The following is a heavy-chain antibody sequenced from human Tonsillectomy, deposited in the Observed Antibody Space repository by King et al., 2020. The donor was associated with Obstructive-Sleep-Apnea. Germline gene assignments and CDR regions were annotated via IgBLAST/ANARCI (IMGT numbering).Heavy chain of an antibody. CDR1: GHTVTRDW. J-gene: IGHJ4*02. CDR2: IFLGDSDT. V-gene: IGHV5-51*01. CDR3: ARTSFAARPMDY. D-gene: IGHD6-6*01. Sequence: VQLVQSGSEVRKPGESLKISCKTSGHTVTRDWIAWVRQKPGKGLEWMGIIFLGDSDTRYSPSFQCLATLSFDKSINTAYLQWSSLKASDTAIYFCARTSFAARPMDYWGQGTPVTVSS.